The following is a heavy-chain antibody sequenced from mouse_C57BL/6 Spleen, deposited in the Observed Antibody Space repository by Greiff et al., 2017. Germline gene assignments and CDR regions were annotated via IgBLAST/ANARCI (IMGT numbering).Heavy chain of an antibody. CDR2: IDPNSGGT. V-gene: IGHV1-72*01. Sequence: QVQLQQPGAELVKPGASVKLSCKASGYTFTSYWMHWVKQRPGRGLEWIGRIDPNSGGTKYNEKFKSKATLTVDKPSSTAYMQLSSLTSEDSAVYYYAREGVYNYDYYYAMGCWGQGASVTVSS. CDR1: GYTFTSYW. D-gene: IGHD2-4*01. CDR3: AREGVYNYDYYYAMGC. J-gene: IGHJ4*01.